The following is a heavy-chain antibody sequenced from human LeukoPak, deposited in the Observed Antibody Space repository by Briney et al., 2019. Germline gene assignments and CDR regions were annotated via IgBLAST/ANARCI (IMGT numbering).Heavy chain of an antibody. D-gene: IGHD6-13*01. CDR2: IYPGDSDT. Sequence: GESLKISCKGSGYSFTSYWIGWVRQMPGKGLEWMGIIYPGDSDTRYSPSFQGQVTISADKSNSTAYLQWSSLKASDTAMYYCATQKWQLVRYYYYYYMDVWGKGTTVTVSS. J-gene: IGHJ6*03. V-gene: IGHV5-51*01. CDR3: ATQKWQLVRYYYYYYMDV. CDR1: GYSFTSYW.